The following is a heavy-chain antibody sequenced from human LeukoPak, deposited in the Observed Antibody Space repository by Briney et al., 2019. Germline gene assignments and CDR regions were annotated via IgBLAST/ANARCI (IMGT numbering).Heavy chain of an antibody. V-gene: IGHV1-2*02. CDR3: AGEIYDSSGYPQLDS. CDR2: INPNSGGT. J-gene: IGHJ4*02. D-gene: IGHD3-22*01. Sequence: ASVKVSCKASGYTFTGYYMHWVRQAPGQGLEWMGWINPNSGGTNYAQKFQGRVTMTRDTSISTAYMELSRLRSDDTAVYYCAGEIYDSSGYPQLDSWGQGTLVTVSS. CDR1: GYTFTGYY.